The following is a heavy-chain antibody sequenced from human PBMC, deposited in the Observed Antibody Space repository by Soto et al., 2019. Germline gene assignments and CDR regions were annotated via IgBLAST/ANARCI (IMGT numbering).Heavy chain of an antibody. D-gene: IGHD3-10*01. CDR1: GGSITNYY. J-gene: IGHJ4*02. V-gene: IGHV4-4*07. Sequence: PSETLSLTCTISGGSITNYYWSWIRQPPGKGLEWIGRIYTSGSTNYNPSLKSRVTMSVDTSKNQFSLKLSSVTAADTAVYYCARSFSVRGVLYDYWGQGTLVTVSS. CDR3: ARSFSVRGVLYDY. CDR2: IYTSGST.